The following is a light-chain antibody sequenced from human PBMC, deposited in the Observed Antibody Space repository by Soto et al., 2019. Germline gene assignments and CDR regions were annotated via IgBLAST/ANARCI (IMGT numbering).Light chain of an antibody. V-gene: IGKV3-11*01. J-gene: IGKJ1*01. CDR1: EDVGNS. CDR2: DVS. Sequence: DIVLTQSPAILPLSPVERATLSCRASEDVGNSLAWYQQRPGQSPRLLIYDVSNRPTGIPSRFSGSGSGADFTLTFRTLEPADFAVYYCQQRYNWPRTFGQGTKVDI. CDR3: QQRYNWPRT.